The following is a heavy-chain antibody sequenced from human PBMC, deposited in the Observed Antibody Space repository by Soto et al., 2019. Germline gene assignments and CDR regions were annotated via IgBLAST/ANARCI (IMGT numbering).Heavy chain of an antibody. CDR2: ISNDGTKK. V-gene: IGHV3-30*03. J-gene: IGHJ4*02. D-gene: IGHD4-4*01. CDR3: ERDVAMPTGLGLGY. CDR1: GFAFTNYG. Sequence: QVQVVESGGGVVQPGTSLRLSCAASGFAFTNYGFHWVRQAPGKGLEWVAHISNDGTKKFYADSVKGRFTISRDNSETTVYLHLTTLRPDDTALFYCERDVAMPTGLGLGYWGQGTLVTVSS.